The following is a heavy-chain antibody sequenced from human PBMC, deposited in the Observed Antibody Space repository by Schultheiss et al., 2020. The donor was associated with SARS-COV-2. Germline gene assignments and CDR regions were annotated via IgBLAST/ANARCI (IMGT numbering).Heavy chain of an antibody. CDR2: ISSSSSYI. J-gene: IGHJ4*02. Sequence: GGSLRLSCAASGFTFSSYSMNWVRQAPGKGLEWVSSISSSSSYIYYADSVKGRFTISRDNAKNSLYLQMNSLRAEDTAVYYCAREVGFLWRYTGDYWGQGTLVTVSS. CDR1: GFTFSSYS. CDR3: AREVGFLWRYTGDY. D-gene: IGHD3-16*02. V-gene: IGHV3-21*04.